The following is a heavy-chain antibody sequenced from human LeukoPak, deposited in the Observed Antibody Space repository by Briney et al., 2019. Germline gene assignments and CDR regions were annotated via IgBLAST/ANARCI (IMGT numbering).Heavy chain of an antibody. V-gene: IGHV4-30-4*01. D-gene: IGHD2-2*01. CDR1: GGSIGSGDYY. CDR2: IYYSGST. CDR3: ARPPEADQLLPFDP. Sequence: PSQTLSLTCTVSGGSIGSGDYYWSWIRQPPGKGLEWIGYIYYSGSTYYNPSLKSRVTISLDTSKNQFSLSLTSVTAADTAVYYCARPPEADQLLPFDPWGQGTLVIVSS. J-gene: IGHJ5*02.